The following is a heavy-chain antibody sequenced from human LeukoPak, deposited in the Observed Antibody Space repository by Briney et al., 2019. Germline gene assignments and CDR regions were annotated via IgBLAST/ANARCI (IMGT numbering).Heavy chain of an antibody. CDR1: GFAVSGRY. D-gene: IGHD1-26*01. V-gene: IGHV3-53*01. CDR2: IYTGGST. J-gene: IGHJ3*02. CDR3: TRDRSNSGTRDAFDI. Sequence: PGGSLRLSCAASGFAVSGRYMSWVRQAPGIGLEWGSVIYTGGSTYYGDSVKGRFTIYRDISQNTVYLQMNSLRAEDTAVYYCTRDRSNSGTRDAFDIWGQGTMVSVSS.